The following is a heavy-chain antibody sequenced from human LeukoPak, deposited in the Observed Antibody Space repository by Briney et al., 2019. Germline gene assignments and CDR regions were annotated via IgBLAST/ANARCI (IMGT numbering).Heavy chain of an antibody. V-gene: IGHV1-46*01. CDR2: INPSGGST. J-gene: IGHJ4*02. Sequence: ASVKVSCKASGYIFTSHYMHWVRQAPGQGLEWMGMINPSGGSTSYAQKFQGRVTITADESTSTAYMELSSLRSEDTAVYYCARGEGHYYDSSGYYLFDYWGQGTLVTVSS. CDR1: GYIFTSHY. D-gene: IGHD3-22*01. CDR3: ARGEGHYYDSSGYYLFDY.